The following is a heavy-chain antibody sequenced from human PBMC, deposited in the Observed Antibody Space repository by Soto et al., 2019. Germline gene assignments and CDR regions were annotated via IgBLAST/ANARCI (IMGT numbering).Heavy chain of an antibody. D-gene: IGHD6-19*01. CDR1: SASISSSDYY. J-gene: IGHJ6*02. CDR2: FSYSGST. CDR3: ARHKPNSDGWFYCAMDV. V-gene: IGHV4-39*01. Sequence: QVQVQESGPGLVKPSETLSLTCTVSSASISSSDYYWGWIRQSPGKGLEWIGSFSYSGSTYYNPSLKSRVTISMDTSKNQFSLKLTSVTAADTAVYYCARHKPNSDGWFYCAMDVWGQGTTVTVSS.